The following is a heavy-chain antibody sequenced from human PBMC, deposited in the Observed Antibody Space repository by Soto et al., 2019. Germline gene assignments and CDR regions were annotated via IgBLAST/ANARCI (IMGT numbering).Heavy chain of an antibody. CDR3: AREDVIVRATGVCDY. CDR1: GYTFTSYG. Sequence: QVQLVQSGAEVKKPGASVKVSCKASGYTFTSYGISWVRQAPGQGLEWMGWISAYNGNTNYPQKLQGRVTMTTDTTMSRAYMGLRSLRSDDTAVYYCAREDVIVRATGVCDYWGQGTLVTDSS. D-gene: IGHD1-26*01. V-gene: IGHV1-18*01. CDR2: ISAYNGNT. J-gene: IGHJ4*02.